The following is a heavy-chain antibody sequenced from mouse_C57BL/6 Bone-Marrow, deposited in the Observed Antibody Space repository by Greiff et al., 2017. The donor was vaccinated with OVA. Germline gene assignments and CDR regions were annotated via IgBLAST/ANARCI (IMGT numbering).Heavy chain of an antibody. J-gene: IGHJ3*01. CDR3: ARDEVLGTWFAY. D-gene: IGHD2-14*01. V-gene: IGHV7-1*01. Sequence: EVKLVESGGGLVQSGRSLRLSCATSGFTFSDFYMEWVRQAPGKGLEWIAASRNKANDYTTEYSASVKGRFIVSRDTSQSILYLQMNALRAEDTAIYYCARDEVLGTWFAYWGQGTLVTVSA. CDR2: SRNKANDYTT. CDR1: GFTFSDFY.